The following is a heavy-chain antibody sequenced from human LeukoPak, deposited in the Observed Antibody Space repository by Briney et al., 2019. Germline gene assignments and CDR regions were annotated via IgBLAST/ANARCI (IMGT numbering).Heavy chain of an antibody. D-gene: IGHD6-19*01. J-gene: IGHJ4*02. V-gene: IGHV4-4*09. CDR3: VQTPGWPGFDY. CDR1: GAPISRFY. Sequence: PSETLSLICTTSGAPISRFYWSWVREPPGEGLESSWNIYNGVPTFFNPSLKSGVTLSVDTPTTQFSLQLASVTAAHTAVYYCVQTPGWPGFDYWGQGILVTVSS. CDR2: IYNGVPT.